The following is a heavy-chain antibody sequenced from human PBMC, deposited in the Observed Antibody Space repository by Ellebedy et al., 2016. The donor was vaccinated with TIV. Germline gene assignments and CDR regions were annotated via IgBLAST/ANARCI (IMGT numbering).Heavy chain of an antibody. V-gene: IGHV3-30*18. CDR1: GFTFNTYA. D-gene: IGHD5-24*01. Sequence: GESLKISCATSGFTFNTYAIHWVRQAPGKGLEGVAVVSHDGSNKYYTDSVKGRFTISRDNSQNTLYLERHSLRDEDTAMYYCAKDGRDGYNSWGAIDIWGQGTIVTVSS. J-gene: IGHJ3*02. CDR3: AKDGRDGYNSWGAIDI. CDR2: VSHDGSNK.